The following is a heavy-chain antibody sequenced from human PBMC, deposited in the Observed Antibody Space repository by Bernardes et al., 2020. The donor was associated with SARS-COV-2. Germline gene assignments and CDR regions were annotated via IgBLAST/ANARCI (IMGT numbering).Heavy chain of an antibody. CDR2: IYPGDSDT. Sequence: GESLKISCKGSGYSFTSYWIGWVRQMPGKGLEWMGIIYPGDSDTRYSPSFQGQVTISADKSISTAYLQWSSLKASDTAMYYCARAARPAYYDYGMDVWGQGTTVTVSS. D-gene: IGHD6-6*01. V-gene: IGHV5-51*01. J-gene: IGHJ6*02. CDR1: GYSFTSYW. CDR3: ARAARPAYYDYGMDV.